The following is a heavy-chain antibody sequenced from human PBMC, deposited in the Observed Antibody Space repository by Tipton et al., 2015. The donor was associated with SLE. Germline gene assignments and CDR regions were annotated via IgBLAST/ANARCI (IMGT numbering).Heavy chain of an antibody. V-gene: IGHV6-1*01. CDR3: ARSAGYGSNWAHFDY. D-gene: IGHD6-13*01. CDR1: GDSVSSNSAA. Sequence: PGLVKPSQTLSLTCAISGDSVSSNSAAWNWIRQSPSRGLEWLGRTYYRSKWYNDYAVSVKSRITINPDTSKNQFSLKLSSVTAADTAVYYCARSAGYGSNWAHFDYWGQGTLVTVSS. J-gene: IGHJ4*02. CDR2: TYYRSKWYN.